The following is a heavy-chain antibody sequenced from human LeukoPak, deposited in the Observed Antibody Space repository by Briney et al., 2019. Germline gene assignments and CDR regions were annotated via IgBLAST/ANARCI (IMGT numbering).Heavy chain of an antibody. D-gene: IGHD1-1*01. CDR3: ASGFRGQLGYFDY. V-gene: IGHV4-59*01. CDR2: IYYSGSS. CDR1: GFTFSSYA. Sequence: GSLRLSCAASGFTFSSYAMSWIRQPPGKGLEWIGYIYYSGSSNYNPSLKSRVTMSVDTSKNHFSLKLSSVTAADTAVYYCASGFRGQLGYFDYWGQGTLVTVSS. J-gene: IGHJ4*02.